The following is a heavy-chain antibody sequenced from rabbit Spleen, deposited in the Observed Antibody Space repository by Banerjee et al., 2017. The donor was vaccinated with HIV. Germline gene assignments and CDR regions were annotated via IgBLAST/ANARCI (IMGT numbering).Heavy chain of an antibody. D-gene: IGHD1-1*01. CDR1: GVSFSGSSY. CDR2: IESDNSGFT. Sequence: QEQLVESGGGLVQPEGSLTLTCKASGVSFSGSSYMCWVRQAPGKGLEWIACIESDNSGFTYFASWAKGRFTISKTSSTTVTLQMTSLTAADTATYFCASGYSDIYFNLWGQGTLVTVS. CDR3: ASGYSDIYFNL. V-gene: IGHV1S45*01. J-gene: IGHJ4*01.